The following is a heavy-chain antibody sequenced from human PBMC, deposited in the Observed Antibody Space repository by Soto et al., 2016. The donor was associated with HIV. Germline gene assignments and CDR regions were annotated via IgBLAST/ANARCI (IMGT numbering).Heavy chain of an antibody. V-gene: IGHV1-69*01. CDR2: IIPIFGTA. CDR1: GYTFTTYD. CDR3: AREALGRYYDSSGHFDY. J-gene: IGHJ4*02. D-gene: IGHD3-22*01. Sequence: QVQLVQSGAEVKKPGASVKVSCKASGYTFTTYDIIWVRQAPGQGLEWMGGIIPIFGTANYPQKFRGRVTITADESTNTAYMEVSSLRSEDTAVYYCAREALGRYYDSSGHFDYWGQGTLVTVSS.